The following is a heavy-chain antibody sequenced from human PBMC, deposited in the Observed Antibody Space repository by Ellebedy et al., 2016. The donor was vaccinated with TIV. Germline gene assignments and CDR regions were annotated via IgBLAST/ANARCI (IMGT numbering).Heavy chain of an antibody. CDR1: GFTFSSYW. Sequence: GESLKISXAASGFTFSSYWMHWVRQAPGKGLVWVARINGDGSVTNYADSVKGRFTISRDNAKNTLYLQMNSLRAEVTAFYYCSRDLRLGTARFDYWGQGSLVTVSS. V-gene: IGHV3-74*01. D-gene: IGHD5/OR15-5a*01. CDR2: INGDGSVT. CDR3: SRDLRLGTARFDY. J-gene: IGHJ4*02.